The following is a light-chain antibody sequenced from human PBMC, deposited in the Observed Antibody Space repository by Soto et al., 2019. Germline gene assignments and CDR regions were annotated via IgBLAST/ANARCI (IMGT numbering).Light chain of an antibody. CDR1: QSISSW. CDR3: QEYDTNLWT. V-gene: IGKV1-5*03. CDR2: KAS. J-gene: IGKJ1*01. Sequence: DIQMTQSPSTLSASVVDRVTITCRASQSISSWLAWYQQKPTKAPKLLIYKASNLQGGVPLRFSGSGSGTEFTLTISSLQPDDFATYYCQEYDTNLWTFGQGTKVDIK.